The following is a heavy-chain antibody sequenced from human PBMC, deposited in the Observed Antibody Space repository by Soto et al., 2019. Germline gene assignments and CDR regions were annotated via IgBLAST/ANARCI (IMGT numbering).Heavy chain of an antibody. CDR2: ISTSSIYI. CDR1: GFTFSSYS. J-gene: IGHJ6*02. V-gene: IGHV3-21*01. Sequence: EVQLVESGGGLVKPGGSLSLSCAASGFTFSSYSMNWVRQAPGKGLEWVSSISTSSIYIYYADSVKGRFTISRDNAKNSLYLQMNSLRAEDTAVYYCANHEAADTFSDYYGMNVWGQGTTVTVSS. CDR3: ANHEAADTFSDYYGMNV. D-gene: IGHD6-13*01.